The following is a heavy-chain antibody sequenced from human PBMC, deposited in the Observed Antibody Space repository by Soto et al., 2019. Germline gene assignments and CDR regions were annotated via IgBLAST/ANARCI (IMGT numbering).Heavy chain of an antibody. CDR3: GQRPRRGPLVN. D-gene: IGHD2-15*01. Sequence: QITLKESGPSLVKPTQTLTLTCTFSGFSLSTTGVGVGWIRQPPGKALEWLALIYWDDDKRYSPSLKSRLTHAKDTSKNQVVLTMTNMDPVDTATYYCGQRPRRGPLVNWGQGTLVTVFS. CDR1: GFSLSTTGVG. J-gene: IGHJ4*02. CDR2: IYWDDDK. V-gene: IGHV2-5*02.